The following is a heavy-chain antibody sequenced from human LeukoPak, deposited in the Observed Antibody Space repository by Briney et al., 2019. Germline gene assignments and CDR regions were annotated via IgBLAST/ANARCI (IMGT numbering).Heavy chain of an antibody. J-gene: IGHJ5*02. Sequence: SETLSLNCTVSGGSVTYYYWSWVRQPPGKGLEWIGYIYYTGSTNYNPSLKSRVTISVDTSKNQFSLKLSSVTAADTAVYYCARGSGWYLPWGQGTLVTVSS. D-gene: IGHD6-19*01. CDR1: GGSVTYYY. CDR2: IYYTGST. V-gene: IGHV4-59*08. CDR3: ARGSGWYLP.